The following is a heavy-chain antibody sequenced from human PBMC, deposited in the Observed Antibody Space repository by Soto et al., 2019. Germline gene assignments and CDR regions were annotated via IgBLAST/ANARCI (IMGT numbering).Heavy chain of an antibody. D-gene: IGHD3-22*01. Sequence: ASVKVSCKASGYTFTSYGISWVRQAPGQGLEWMGWISAYNGNTNYAQKLQGRVTMTTDTSTGTAYMELRSLRSDDTAVYYCARDPFYYDSSGYPFFDYWGQGTLVTVSS. CDR3: ARDPFYYDSSGYPFFDY. CDR1: GYTFTSYG. CDR2: ISAYNGNT. V-gene: IGHV1-18*01. J-gene: IGHJ4*02.